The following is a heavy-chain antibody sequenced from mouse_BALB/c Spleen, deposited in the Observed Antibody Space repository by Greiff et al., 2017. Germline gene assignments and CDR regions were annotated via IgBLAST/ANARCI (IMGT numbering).Heavy chain of an antibody. J-gene: IGHJ4*01. CDR3: ARQKDYGYAMDY. CDR1: GFSLTSYG. D-gene: IGHD2-4*01. V-gene: IGHV2-6-2*01. CDR2: IWSDGST. Sequence: VQLQQSGPDLVAPSQSLSITCTVSGFSLTSYGVHWVRQPPGKGLEWLVVIWSDGSTTYNSALKSRLSISKDNSKSQVFLKMNSLQTDDTAMYYCARQKDYGYAMDYWGQGTSVTVSS.